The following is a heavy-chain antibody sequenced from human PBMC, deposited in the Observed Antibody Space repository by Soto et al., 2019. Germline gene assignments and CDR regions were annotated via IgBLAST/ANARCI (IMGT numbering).Heavy chain of an antibody. CDR2: IHNGGET. J-gene: IGHJ1*01. CDR3: ARDSWSQY. CDR1: GFSVSSNY. D-gene: IGHD2-15*01. V-gene: IGHV3-66*01. Sequence: GGSLRLSCAASGFSVSSNYMNWVRQAPGKGLEWVSIIHNGGETCYADSVKDRFTVSRDNSKNTVFLQMNSLRVEDTAVYYCARDSWSQYWGQGTLVTVSS.